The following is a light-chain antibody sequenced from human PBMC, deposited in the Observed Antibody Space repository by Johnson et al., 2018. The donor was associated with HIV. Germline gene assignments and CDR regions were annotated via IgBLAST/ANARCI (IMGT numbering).Light chain of an antibody. Sequence: QPVLTQPPSVSAAPGQKVTISCSGSSSNIGNNYVSWYQQLPGTAPKLLIYDNNKRPSGIPDRFSGSKSGTSATLGITGLQTGGEADYYCGTWGGVFGTGTKVTVL. CDR2: DNN. V-gene: IGLV1-51*01. CDR1: SSNIGNNY. J-gene: IGLJ1*01. CDR3: GTWGGV.